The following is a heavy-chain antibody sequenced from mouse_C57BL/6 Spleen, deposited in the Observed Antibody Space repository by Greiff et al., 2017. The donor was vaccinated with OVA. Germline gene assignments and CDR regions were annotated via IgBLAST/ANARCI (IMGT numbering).Heavy chain of an antibody. Sequence: QVQLQQSGAELVRPGSSVKLSCKASGYTFTSYWMDWVKQRPGQGLEWIGNIYPSDSETHYNQKFKDKATLTVDKSSSTAYMQLSSLTSEDSAVYYCARWGVVYWYFDVWGTGTTVTVSS. V-gene: IGHV1-61*01. CDR1: GYTFTSYW. CDR3: ARWGVVYWYFDV. D-gene: IGHD1-1*01. CDR2: IYPSDSET. J-gene: IGHJ1*03.